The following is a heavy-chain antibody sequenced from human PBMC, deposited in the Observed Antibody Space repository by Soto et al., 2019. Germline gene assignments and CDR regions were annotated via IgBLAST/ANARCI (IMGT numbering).Heavy chain of an antibody. CDR1: GYKFADYN. D-gene: IGHD6-19*01. J-gene: IGHJ4*02. V-gene: IGHV1-8*02. CDR2: MNSFSGGS. CDR3: ARGSAFQRTGNSDF. Sequence: QVQLVQSGAEVKRPGASVKVSCTTSGYKFADYNMNWVRQATGRGLEWLGYMNSFSGGSDFAPKFKDSLNLTKNTTISTAYLELTNLRDDDTAVYYCARGSAFQRTGNSDFWGQGTPVTVSS.